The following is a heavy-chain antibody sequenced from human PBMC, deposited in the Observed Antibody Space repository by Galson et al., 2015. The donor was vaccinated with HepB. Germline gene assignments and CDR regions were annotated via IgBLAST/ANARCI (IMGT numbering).Heavy chain of an antibody. CDR3: ARWFSGSTGGAGQFDP. CDR1: GFTFSNAW. J-gene: IGHJ5*02. CDR2: IRTIAAGGTT. D-gene: IGHD2-8*02. Sequence: SLRLSCAASGFTFSNAWMSWVRQAPGKGLEWVGRIRTIAAGGTTDYAAPVKGRFTISRDDSNDTLCLQMNSLKTEDTAVYYCARWFSGSTGGAGQFDPWGQGALVTVSS. V-gene: IGHV3-15*05.